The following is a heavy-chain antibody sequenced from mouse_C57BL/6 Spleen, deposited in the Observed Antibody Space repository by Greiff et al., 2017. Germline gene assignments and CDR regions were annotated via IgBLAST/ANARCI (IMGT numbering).Heavy chain of an antibody. CDR2: IYPGSGST. J-gene: IGHJ4*01. D-gene: IGHD3-2*02. V-gene: IGHV1-55*01. Sequence: QVQLQQPGAELVKPGASVKMSCKASGYTFTSYWITWVKQRPGQGLEWIGDIYPGSGSTNYNEKFKSKATLTVDTSSSPAYMQLSSLTSEDSAVYYCAKQTVDSSGLMDYWGQGTSVTVSS. CDR1: GYTFTSYW. CDR3: AKQTVDSSGLMDY.